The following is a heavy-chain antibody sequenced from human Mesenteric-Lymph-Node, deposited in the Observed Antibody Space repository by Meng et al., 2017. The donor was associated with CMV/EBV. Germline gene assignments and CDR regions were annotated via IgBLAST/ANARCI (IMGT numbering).Heavy chain of an antibody. CDR1: GYTFTSYW. J-gene: IGHJ5*02. D-gene: IGHD6-6*01. Sequence: GESLKISCKGSGYTFTSYWLGWVRQMPGKGLEWMGIIYPGDSDTRYSPSFQGQVPISADKSINTAYLQWSSLKASDTAMYYCARHPQYSTSSSRFDPWGQGTLVTVSS. CDR3: ARHPQYSTSSSRFDP. CDR2: IYPGDSDT. V-gene: IGHV5-51*01.